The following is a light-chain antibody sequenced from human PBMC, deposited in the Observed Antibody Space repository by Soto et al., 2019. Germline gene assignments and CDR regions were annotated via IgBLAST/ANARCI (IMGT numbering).Light chain of an antibody. Sequence: DIQMTQSPSSLSASAGDTVTITCRASQGISNFLAWYQQKPGKVPKLLIYAASTLQSGVPSRFSGSGSGTDFTLTISSLQPEDVATYYCQKYNSAPWTFGQGTKVDIK. CDR2: AAS. J-gene: IGKJ1*01. CDR1: QGISNF. CDR3: QKYNSAPWT. V-gene: IGKV1-27*01.